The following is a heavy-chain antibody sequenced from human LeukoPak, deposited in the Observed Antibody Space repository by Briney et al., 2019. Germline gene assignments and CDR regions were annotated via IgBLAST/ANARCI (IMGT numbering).Heavy chain of an antibody. V-gene: IGHV1-69*13. CDR3: ATGLRYFDWLWVL. J-gene: IGHJ4*02. D-gene: IGHD3-9*01. CDR1: GGTFSWYA. Sequence: ASVTVSCKASGGTFSWYAITWGRQAPAHGVEGGGGIIPIFGATNYAQKFQGRVTITADEYTSTVYMELSSLRSQDTAVYYCATGLRYFDWLWVLWGQGTLVTVSS. CDR2: IIPIFGAT.